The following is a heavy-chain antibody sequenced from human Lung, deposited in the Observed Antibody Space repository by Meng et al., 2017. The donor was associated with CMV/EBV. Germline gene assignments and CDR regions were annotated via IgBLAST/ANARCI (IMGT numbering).Heavy chain of an antibody. CDR3: AGGETYCTSTTCKVYYYYAMDV. CDR2: LNPMSGRT. V-gene: IGHV1-69*05. D-gene: IGHD2-8*01. Sequence: AISWGRQASGQGLEWMGGLNPMSGRTNYAQNLQGRVTFTTVESTSTAYMELSSLRSEDTAVYYCAGGETYCTSTTCKVYYYYAMDVWGQGTTVTVSS. J-gene: IGHJ6*02. CDR1: A.